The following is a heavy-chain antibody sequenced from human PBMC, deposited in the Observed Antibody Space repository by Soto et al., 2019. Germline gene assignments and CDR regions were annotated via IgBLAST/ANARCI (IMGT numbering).Heavy chain of an antibody. Sequence: TSETLSLTCTVSGGSVSSGNYYWSWIRQPPGKGLEWIGYIYYSGSTNYNPSLKSRVTISVDTSKNQFSLKLSSVTAADTAVYYCARDPGSGSYYGWFDPWGQGTLVTVSS. J-gene: IGHJ5*02. V-gene: IGHV4-61*01. D-gene: IGHD3-10*01. CDR3: ARDPGSGSYYGWFDP. CDR2: IYYSGST. CDR1: GGSVSSGNYY.